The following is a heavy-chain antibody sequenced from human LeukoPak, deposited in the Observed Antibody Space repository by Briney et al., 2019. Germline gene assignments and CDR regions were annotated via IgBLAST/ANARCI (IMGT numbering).Heavy chain of an antibody. CDR3: ARNYGWGGKLDY. J-gene: IGHJ4*02. V-gene: IGHV4-31*03. CDR2: IFYSGTT. D-gene: IGHD3-10*01. Sequence: SETLSLTCSVSGGSISSGGYYWSWIRQHPGKGLEWIGYIFYSGTTYYNPSLKSRVTISVDTSKNQFSLRLSSVTAADTAVYYCARNYGWGGKLDYWGQGTLVTVSS. CDR1: GGSISSGGYY.